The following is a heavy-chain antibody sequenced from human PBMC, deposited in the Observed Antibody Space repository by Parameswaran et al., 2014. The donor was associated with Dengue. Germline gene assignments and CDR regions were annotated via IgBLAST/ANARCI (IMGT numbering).Heavy chain of an antibody. CDR2: IYPGDSDT. Sequence: VRQAPGKGLEWMGIIYPGDSDTRYSPSFQGQVTISADKSISTAYLQWSSLKASDTAMYYCARLPVAYCGGDCYYEEDVYYYYGMDVWGQGTTVTVSS. J-gene: IGHJ6*02. CDR3: ARLPVAYCGGDCYYEEDVYYYYGMDV. D-gene: IGHD2-21*02. V-gene: IGHV5-51*01.